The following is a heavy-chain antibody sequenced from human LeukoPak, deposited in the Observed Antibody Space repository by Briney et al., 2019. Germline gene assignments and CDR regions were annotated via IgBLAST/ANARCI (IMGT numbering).Heavy chain of an antibody. CDR1: GYTLTGYY. J-gene: IGHJ5*02. CDR3: ARDKLGLGELSLYDQ. Sequence: GASVKVSCKASGYTLTGYYMHWVRQAPGQGLEWMGWMNPNSGGTKYAQKFQGRVTMTRDTSISTAYKELSRLRSDDTAMYYCARDKLGLGELSLYDQWGQGTLVTVFS. V-gene: IGHV1-2*02. D-gene: IGHD3-16*02. CDR2: MNPNSGGT.